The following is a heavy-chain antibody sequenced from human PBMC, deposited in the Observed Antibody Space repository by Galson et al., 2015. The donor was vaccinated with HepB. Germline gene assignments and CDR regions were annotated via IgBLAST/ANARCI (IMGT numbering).Heavy chain of an antibody. CDR3: VKDLETIAGRLFDL. CDR2: ISGGGGST. V-gene: IGHV3-23*01. J-gene: IGHJ4*02. CDR1: GFTFSNYA. D-gene: IGHD6-6*01. Sequence: SLRLSCAASGFTFSNYAMSWVRQAPGKGLEWVSAISGGGGSTYYADSLKGRFTMSRDNSRNTAYLQMNSLRAEDTAVYYCVKDLETIAGRLFDLWGQGTLVTVSS.